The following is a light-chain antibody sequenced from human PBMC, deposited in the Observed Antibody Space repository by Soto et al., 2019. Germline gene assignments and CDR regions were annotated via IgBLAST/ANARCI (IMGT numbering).Light chain of an antibody. CDR2: GAS. CDR1: QSVSSSY. Sequence: EIVLTQSPGTLSLSPGERATLSCRASQSVSSSYLAWYQQKPGQAPRLLIYGASSRATGIPDRFSGSGSVTDFTLTISRLEPEEFAVYYCQQYGSSPFGQGTKVEFK. J-gene: IGKJ1*01. V-gene: IGKV3-20*01. CDR3: QQYGSSP.